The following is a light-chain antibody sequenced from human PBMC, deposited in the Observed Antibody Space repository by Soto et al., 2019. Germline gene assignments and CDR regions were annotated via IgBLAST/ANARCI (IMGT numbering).Light chain of an antibody. CDR1: SSDVGGYNY. Sequence: QSALTQPASVSGSPGQSITISCTGTSSDVGGYNYVSWYQHRPGKAPKLMIYEVSNRPSGVSNRFSGSKSGNTASLTISGLQAEDEADYDCSSYTSSSTHVVFGGGTKLTV. V-gene: IGLV2-14*01. CDR2: EVS. CDR3: SSYTSSSTHVV. J-gene: IGLJ2*01.